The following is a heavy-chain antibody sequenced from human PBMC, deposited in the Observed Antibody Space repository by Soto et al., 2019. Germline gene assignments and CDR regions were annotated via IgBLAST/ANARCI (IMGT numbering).Heavy chain of an antibody. D-gene: IGHD2-15*01. J-gene: IGHJ3*02. V-gene: IGHV4-39*01. CDR3: ARRGKYCSGGSCYSGAFDI. CDR2: IYYSGST. CDR1: GGSISSSSYY. Sequence: PSETLSLTCTVSGGSISSSSYYWGWIRQPPGKGLEWIGSIYYSGSTYYNPSLKSRVTISVDTSKNQFSLKLSSVTAADTAVYYCARRGKYCSGGSCYSGAFDIWGQGTMVTV.